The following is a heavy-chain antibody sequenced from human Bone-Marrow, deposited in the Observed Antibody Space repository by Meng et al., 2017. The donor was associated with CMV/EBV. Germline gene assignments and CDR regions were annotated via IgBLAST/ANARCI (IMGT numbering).Heavy chain of an antibody. CDR3: AKEYYDFWSGYDRSYGMDV. Sequence: GGSLRLSCAASGFTFSSYGMHWVRQAPGKGLEWVAVIWYDGSNKYYADSVKGRFTISRDNSKNTLYLQMNSLRAEDTAVYYCAKEYYDFWSGYDRSYGMDVWGQGTKVTVSS. CDR2: IWYDGSNK. CDR1: GFTFSSYG. V-gene: IGHV3-33*06. D-gene: IGHD3-3*01. J-gene: IGHJ6*02.